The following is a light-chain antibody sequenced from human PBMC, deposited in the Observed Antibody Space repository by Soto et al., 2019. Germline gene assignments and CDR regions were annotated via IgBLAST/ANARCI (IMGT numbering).Light chain of an antibody. Sequence: QSVLTQPASVSGSPGQSITISCTGTSSDVGGYNYVSWYQQHPGKAPKLLIYEVIKWPSGVSNRFSGSKSGNTASLTISGLQAEDEATYYCSSYTSIGTVVFGGGTKVTVL. CDR1: SSDVGGYNY. CDR2: EVI. J-gene: IGLJ2*01. V-gene: IGLV2-14*01. CDR3: SSYTSIGTVV.